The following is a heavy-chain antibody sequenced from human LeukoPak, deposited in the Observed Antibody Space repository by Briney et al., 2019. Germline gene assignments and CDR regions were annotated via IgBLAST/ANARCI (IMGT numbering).Heavy chain of an antibody. V-gene: IGHV3-53*01. Sequence: GGSLRLSCAASGFTVSSNYMSWVRQAPGKGLEWVSVIYSGGSTYYADSVKGRFTISRDNSKNTLYLQMNSLRAEDTAVYYCARVWSITAAFDYWGQGTLVTVSS. CDR1: GFTVSSNY. D-gene: IGHD6-13*01. J-gene: IGHJ4*02. CDR2: IYSGGST. CDR3: ARVWSITAAFDY.